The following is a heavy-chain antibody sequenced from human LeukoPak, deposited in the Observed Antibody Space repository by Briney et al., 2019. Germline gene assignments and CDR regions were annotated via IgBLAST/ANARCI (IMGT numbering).Heavy chain of an antibody. V-gene: IGHV1-18*01. J-gene: IGHJ4*02. Sequence: GASVKVSCKAPGYTFSNYGISWVRQAPGQGLEWMGWISAYNGNTHYAQNLQGRVTMTTDTSTSTAYMELKSLRSDDTAVYYCATDLFYDTLDYWGQGTLVTVSS. CDR3: ATDLFYDTLDY. CDR2: ISAYNGNT. CDR1: GYTFSNYG. D-gene: IGHD5/OR15-5a*01.